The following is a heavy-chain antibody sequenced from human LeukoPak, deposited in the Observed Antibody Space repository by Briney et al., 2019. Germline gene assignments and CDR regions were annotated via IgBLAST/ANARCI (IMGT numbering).Heavy chain of an antibody. D-gene: IGHD3-22*01. J-gene: IGHJ4*02. V-gene: IGHV1-18*01. CDR3: ARAGAYYYDSSGYSSDY. CDR2: ISAYNGNT. CDR1: GGTFSSYA. Sequence: ASVKVSCKASGGTFSSYAISWVRQAPGQGLEWMGWISAYNGNTNYAQKLQGRVTMTTDTSTSTAYMELRSLRSDDTAVYYCARAGAYYYDSSGYSSDYWGQGTLANVSS.